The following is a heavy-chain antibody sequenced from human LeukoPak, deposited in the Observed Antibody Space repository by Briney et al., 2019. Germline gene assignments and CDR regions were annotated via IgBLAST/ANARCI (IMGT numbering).Heavy chain of an antibody. CDR1: GFTFSSYG. Sequence: GRSLRLSCAASGFTFSSYGMHWVRQAPGKGLEWVAFIRYDGSNKYYADSVKGRFTISRDNSKNTLYLQMNSLRAEDTAVYYCAKDRRPTVTTRHYYYYMDVWGKGTTVTISS. D-gene: IGHD4-17*01. CDR3: AKDRRPTVTTRHYYYYMDV. CDR2: IRYDGSNK. V-gene: IGHV3-30*02. J-gene: IGHJ6*03.